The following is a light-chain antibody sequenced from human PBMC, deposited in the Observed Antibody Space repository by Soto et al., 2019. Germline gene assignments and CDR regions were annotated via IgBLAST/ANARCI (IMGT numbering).Light chain of an antibody. CDR3: CSYAGDSIVI. Sequence: QSALTQPASVSGSPGQSITISCTGSSSDIGGYKLVSWYQQHPGKAPKLIIYEVTKRPSGVSNRFSASKSGNVASLTISGLQAEDEADYYCCSYAGDSIVIFGGGTKLTVL. CDR1: SSDIGGYKL. CDR2: EVT. V-gene: IGLV2-23*02. J-gene: IGLJ2*01.